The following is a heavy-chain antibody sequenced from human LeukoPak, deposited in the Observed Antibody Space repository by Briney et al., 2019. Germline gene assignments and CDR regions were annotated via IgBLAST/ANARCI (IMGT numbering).Heavy chain of an antibody. CDR2: IYYSGST. D-gene: IGHD5-24*01. V-gene: IGHV4-61*08. J-gene: IGHJ3*02. Sequence: PSETLSLTCTVSGGSISSGGYYWSWIRQPPGKGLEWIGYIYYSGSTNYNPSLKSRVTISVDTSKNQFSLKLSSVTAADTAVYYCARVYGEMATITDAFDIWGQGTMVTVSS. CDR3: ARVYGEMATITDAFDI. CDR1: GGSISSGGYY.